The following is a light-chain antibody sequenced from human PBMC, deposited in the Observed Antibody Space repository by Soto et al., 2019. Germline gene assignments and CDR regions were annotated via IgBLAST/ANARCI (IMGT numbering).Light chain of an antibody. CDR3: LQDYTYPWT. CDR2: GAS. Sequence: AIQMTQSPSSLSASVGDRVTITCRASQAIRNDLGWYQQKPGKAPNLLIFGASNLQAGVPVRFSASGSGTNFTLTISNLQPEDFASYYCLQDYTYPWTFGQGTKEDI. J-gene: IGKJ1*01. CDR1: QAIRND. V-gene: IGKV1-6*01.